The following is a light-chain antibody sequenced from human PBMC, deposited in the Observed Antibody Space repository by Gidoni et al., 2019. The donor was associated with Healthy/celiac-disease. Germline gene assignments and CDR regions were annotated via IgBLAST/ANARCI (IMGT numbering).Light chain of an antibody. CDR1: QSVSSSY. CDR2: GSS. Sequence: EIVLTQSPGTLSLSPGEKATLSCRASQSVSSSYLAWYQQKPGPAPRLLNYGSSSRATGIPNRFRGIGSGTDFTLTISRLEPEDFAVYYCQQYGSSPLYTFGQGTKPEIK. J-gene: IGKJ2*01. CDR3: QQYGSSPLYT. V-gene: IGKV3-20*01.